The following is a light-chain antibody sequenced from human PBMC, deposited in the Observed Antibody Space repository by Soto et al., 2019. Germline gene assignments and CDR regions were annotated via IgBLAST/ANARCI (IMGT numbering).Light chain of an antibody. CDR1: QGISSY. CDR3: QQYYSYPQT. Sequence: ALRMTQSPSSFSASTGDRVTITCRASQGISSYLAWYQQKPGKAPKLLIYAASTLQSGVPSRFSGSGSGTDFTLTISCLQSEDLATYYCQQYYSYPQTFGQGTKVEIK. J-gene: IGKJ1*01. CDR2: AAS. V-gene: IGKV1-8*01.